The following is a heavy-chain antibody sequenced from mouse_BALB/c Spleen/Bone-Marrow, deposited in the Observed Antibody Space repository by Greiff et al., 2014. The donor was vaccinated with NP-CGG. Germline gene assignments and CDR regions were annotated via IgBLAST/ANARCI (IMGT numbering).Heavy chain of an antibody. D-gene: IGHD2-3*01. V-gene: IGHV1-5*01. CDR1: GYSFTSYW. J-gene: IGHJ4*01. Sequence: EVQLVESGTVLARPGVSVKMSCKASGYSFTSYWMHWVKQRPGQGLEWIGAIYPGNSDTSYNQKFKGKAKLTAVTSASTAYMELSSLTNEDSAVYYCTRRWLLHGFYAMDYWGQGTSVTVSS. CDR3: TRRWLLHGFYAMDY. CDR2: IYPGNSDT.